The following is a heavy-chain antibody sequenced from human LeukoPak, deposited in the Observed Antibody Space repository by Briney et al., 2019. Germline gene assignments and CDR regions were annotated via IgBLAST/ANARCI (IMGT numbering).Heavy chain of an antibody. J-gene: IGHJ5*02. Sequence: GGSLRLSCAASGFTFSSYAMSWVRQAPGKGLEWVSAISGSGGSTYYADSVKGRFTISRDNSKNTLYLQMNSLRAEDTAVYYCAKDPGDGVVHLNWFDPWGQGTLVTVSS. D-gene: IGHD2-8*01. CDR1: GFTFSSYA. CDR3: AKDPGDGVVHLNWFDP. CDR2: ISGSGGST. V-gene: IGHV3-23*01.